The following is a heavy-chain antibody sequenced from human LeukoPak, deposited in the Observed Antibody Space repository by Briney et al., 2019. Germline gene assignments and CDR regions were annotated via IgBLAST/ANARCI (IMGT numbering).Heavy chain of an antibody. CDR1: GYTFTSYY. CDR3: ASGGFGELLSPLGDY. Sequence: GASVKVSCKASGYTFTSYYMHWVRQAPGQGLEWTGIINPSGGSTSYAQKFQGRVTMTRDTSTSTVYMELSSLRSEDTAVYYCASGGFGELLSPLGDYWGQGTLVTVSS. V-gene: IGHV1-46*03. CDR2: INPSGGST. D-gene: IGHD3-10*01. J-gene: IGHJ4*02.